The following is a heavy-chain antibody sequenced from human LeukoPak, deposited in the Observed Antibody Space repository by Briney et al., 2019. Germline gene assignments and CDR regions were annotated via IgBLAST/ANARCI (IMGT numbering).Heavy chain of an antibody. J-gene: IGHJ6*02. CDR1: GFTFSSYG. V-gene: IGHV3-33*01. D-gene: IGHD5-12*01. Sequence: GGSLRLSCAASGFTFSSYGMHWVRQAPGKGLEWVAVIWYDGSNKYYADSVKGRFTISRDNSKNTLYLQMNSLRAEDTAVYYCAREYSGYDFYYYYYGMDVWGQGTTVTVSS. CDR2: IWYDGSNK. CDR3: AREYSGYDFYYYYYGMDV.